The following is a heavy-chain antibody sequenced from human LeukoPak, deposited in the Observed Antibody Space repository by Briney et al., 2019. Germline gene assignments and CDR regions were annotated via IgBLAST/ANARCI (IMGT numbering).Heavy chain of an antibody. D-gene: IGHD3-9*01. V-gene: IGHV3-30-3*01. CDR2: ISYDGSEK. CDR1: GFTFSSYP. Sequence: PGGSLRLSCAASGFTFSSYPMHWVRQAPGKGLEWVAVISYDGSEKHYADPVKGRFTISRDNSKNALYLQMNSLRAEDTAMYYCAREGNTGYYPYWGQGILVTDSS. J-gene: IGHJ4*02. CDR3: AREGNTGYYPY.